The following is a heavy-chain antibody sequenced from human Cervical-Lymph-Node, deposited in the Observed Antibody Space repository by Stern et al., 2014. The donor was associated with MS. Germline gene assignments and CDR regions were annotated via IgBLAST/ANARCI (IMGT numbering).Heavy chain of an antibody. J-gene: IGHJ3*01. V-gene: IGHV4-34*01. CDR3: XXERKVERSXRVFVSFDV. CDR1: GXXFTXNY. D-gene: IGHD1-1*01. Sequence: VQLQQWGXXXLRXXXXLSLTCAVHGXXFTXNYWSWXRQTPGKGXEWIGGINHIEKTPHNPSFMSRFTLTVATSKNQFALKLNSVTAADTAVYYCXXERKVERSXRVFVSFDVWGQGTLLTVSS. CDR2: INHIEKT.